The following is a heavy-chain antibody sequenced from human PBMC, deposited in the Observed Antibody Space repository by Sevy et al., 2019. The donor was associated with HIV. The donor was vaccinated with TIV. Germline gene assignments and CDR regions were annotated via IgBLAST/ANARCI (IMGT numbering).Heavy chain of an antibody. Sequence: SETLSLTCAVYGGSFSGYYWSWIRQPPGKGLEWIGEINHSGSTNYNPSLKSRVTISVDTSKNQFSLKLSSVTAADTAVYYCARGKQWFGFNWFDPWGQGTLVTVSS. J-gene: IGHJ5*02. CDR1: GGSFSGYY. CDR3: ARGKQWFGFNWFDP. CDR2: INHSGST. D-gene: IGHD3-10*01. V-gene: IGHV4-34*01.